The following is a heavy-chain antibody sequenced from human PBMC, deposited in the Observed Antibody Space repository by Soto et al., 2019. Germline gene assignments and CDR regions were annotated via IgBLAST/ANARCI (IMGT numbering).Heavy chain of an antibody. J-gene: IGHJ6*02. CDR2: INHSGST. D-gene: IGHD4-4*01. Sequence: PSETLSLTCAVYGGSFSGYYWSWIRQPPGKGQELIGEINHSGSTNYNPSLKSRVTISVDTSKNQFSLKLSSVTAADTAVYYCARGSHPGTTVTPYYYYYGMDVWGQGTTVTSP. V-gene: IGHV4-34*01. CDR3: ARGSHPGTTVTPYYYYYGMDV. CDR1: GGSFSGYY.